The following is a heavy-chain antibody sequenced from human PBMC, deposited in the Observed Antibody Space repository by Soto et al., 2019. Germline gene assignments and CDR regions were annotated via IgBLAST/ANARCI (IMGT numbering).Heavy chain of an antibody. CDR1: GGSISSSNW. V-gene: IGHV4-4*02. D-gene: IGHD3-22*01. Sequence: QVQLQESGPGLVKPSGTLSLTCAVSGGSISSSNWWSWVRQPPGKGLEWIGEIYHSGSTNYNPSLKSRVTISVDKSKNQFSLKLSSVTAADTAVYYCARSPDSSGYYPRRYYSGMAVWGQGTTVTVSS. J-gene: IGHJ6*02. CDR3: ARSPDSSGYYPRRYYSGMAV. CDR2: IYHSGST.